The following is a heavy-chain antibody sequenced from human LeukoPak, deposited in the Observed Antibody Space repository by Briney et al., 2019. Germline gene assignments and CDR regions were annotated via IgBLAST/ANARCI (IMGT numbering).Heavy chain of an antibody. Sequence: ASVKVSCKASGYTFTGYYMHWVRQAPGQGLEWMGWINPNSGGTNYAQKFQGWVTMTRDTSISTAYMELSRLRSDDTAVYYCARGGDYGDFNFDYWGQGTLVTASS. CDR3: ARGGDYGDFNFDY. CDR2: INPNSGGT. CDR1: GYTFTGYY. J-gene: IGHJ4*02. D-gene: IGHD4-17*01. V-gene: IGHV1-2*04.